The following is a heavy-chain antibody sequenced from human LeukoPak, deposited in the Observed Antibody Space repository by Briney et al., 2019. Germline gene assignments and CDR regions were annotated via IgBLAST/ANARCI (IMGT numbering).Heavy chain of an antibody. D-gene: IGHD2-8*01. J-gene: IGHJ3*02. CDR3: ASHSGSYCTHGVCSNDAFDI. CDR1: GYSISSGYY. CDR2: SYSSGNT. Sequence: KTSETLSLTCAVSGYSISSGYYWGWIRQPPGKGLEWIGHSYSSGNTNYNPSLKSRVTISIDTSKNHFSLRLRSVTAADTAVYYCASHSGSYCTHGVCSNDAFDIWGQGTMVTVSS. V-gene: IGHV4-38-2*01.